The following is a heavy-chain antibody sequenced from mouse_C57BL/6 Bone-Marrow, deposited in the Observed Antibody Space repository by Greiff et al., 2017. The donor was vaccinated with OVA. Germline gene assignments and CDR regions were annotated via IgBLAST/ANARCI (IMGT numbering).Heavy chain of an antibody. J-gene: IGHJ1*03. Sequence: VQLQQSGAELVKPGASVKISCKASGYSFSSYWLNWVKQRPGKGLEWIGQIYPGDGDTNYNGKFKGKATLTADKSTSTAYMQLSSLTSEVSAVYCCTRRGLRWYFDVWGTGTTVTVSS. CDR3: TRRGLRWYFDV. V-gene: IGHV1-80*01. CDR2: IYPGDGDT. CDR1: GYSFSSYW.